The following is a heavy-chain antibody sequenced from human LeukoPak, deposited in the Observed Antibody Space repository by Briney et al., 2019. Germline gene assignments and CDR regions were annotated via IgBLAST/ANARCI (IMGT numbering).Heavy chain of an antibody. CDR2: IGPHSTFT. J-gene: IGHJ4*02. D-gene: IGHD2/OR15-2a*01. CDR3: VREGEGPLSKDFDY. CDR1: GFTFTDHY. Sequence: ASVKVSCKSSGFTFTDHYIHWVRQGPGQGLEWMGYIGPHSTFTSSPQEFQGRVTMTRDASMSLAYMELPRLTSDDTAVYYCVREGEGPLSKDFDYWGQGTLVTVSS. V-gene: IGHV1-2*02.